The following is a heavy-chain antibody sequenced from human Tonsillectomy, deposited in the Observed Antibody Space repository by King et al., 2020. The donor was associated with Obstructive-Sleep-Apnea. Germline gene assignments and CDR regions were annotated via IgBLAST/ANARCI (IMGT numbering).Heavy chain of an antibody. Sequence: VQLQQWGAGLLKPSETLSLTCAVNGESLRGYFWSWIRQTPGGGLDWIGEFNHSGSTNYNPSLKSRVTMSVDTSKNHMSLDLRSVTAADTALYYCAKGSVFGPWGQGTLVTVSS. CDR3: AKGSVFGP. D-gene: IGHD3-3*01. CDR1: GESLRGYF. V-gene: IGHV4-34*01. CDR2: FNHSGST. J-gene: IGHJ5*02.